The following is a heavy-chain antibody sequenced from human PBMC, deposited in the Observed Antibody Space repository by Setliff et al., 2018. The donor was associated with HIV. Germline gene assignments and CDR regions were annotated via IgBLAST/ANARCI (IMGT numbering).Heavy chain of an antibody. CDR3: VRDRTQQNWGSRGYYYMDV. D-gene: IGHD7-27*01. V-gene: IGHV1-18*01. CDR2: ISPNSGDT. J-gene: IGHJ6*03. Sequence: GASVKVSCKASGYTFRSYGISWVRQAPGQGLEWVGWISPNSGDTDYIQKFQGRVSLTTDTSTNTAYLELSRLRSDDTAVYYCVRDRTQQNWGSRGYYYMDVWGQGTTVTVSS. CDR1: GYTFRSYG.